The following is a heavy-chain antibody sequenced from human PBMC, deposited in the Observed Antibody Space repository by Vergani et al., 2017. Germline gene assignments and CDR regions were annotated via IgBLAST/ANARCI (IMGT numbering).Heavy chain of an antibody. CDR1: GFTFSSYE. V-gene: IGHV3-23*04. Sequence: EVQLVESGGGLVQPGGSLRLSCAASGFTFSSYEMNWVRQAPGKGLEWVSAISGSGGSTYYADSVKGRFTISRDNSKNTLYLQMNSLRAEDTAVYYCAQTVDTAMVTWGAFDIWGQGTMVTVSS. D-gene: IGHD5-18*01. J-gene: IGHJ3*02. CDR3: AQTVDTAMVTWGAFDI. CDR2: ISGSGGST.